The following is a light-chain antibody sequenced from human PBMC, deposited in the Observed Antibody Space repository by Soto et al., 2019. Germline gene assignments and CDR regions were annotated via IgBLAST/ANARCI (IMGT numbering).Light chain of an antibody. CDR2: DDS. CDR3: QVWDSNSVYV. Sequence: SYELAQPPSVSVAPGQTARITCGGNNIGNKRVHWYQQKPGQAPVLVVYDDSDRPSGIPERFSGSNSGNTATLSISRVEAGDEADYYCQVWDSNSVYVFGTGTKVTV. J-gene: IGLJ1*01. CDR1: NIGNKR. V-gene: IGLV3-21*02.